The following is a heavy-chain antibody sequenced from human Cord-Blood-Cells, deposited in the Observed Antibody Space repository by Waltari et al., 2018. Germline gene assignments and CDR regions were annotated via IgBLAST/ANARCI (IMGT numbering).Heavy chain of an antibody. CDR1: GFTFSSYA. CDR3: ARGKSGSYDFDY. V-gene: IGHV3-48*03. D-gene: IGHD3-10*01. J-gene: IGHJ4*02. Sequence: EVQLVESGGGLVQPGGSLRLSCAASGFTFSSYAMNWVRQAPGKGLEWVSYISSSGSTIYYADSVKGRFTISRDNAKNSLYLQMNSLRAEDTAVYYCARGKSGSYDFDYWGQGTLVTVSS. CDR2: ISSSGSTI.